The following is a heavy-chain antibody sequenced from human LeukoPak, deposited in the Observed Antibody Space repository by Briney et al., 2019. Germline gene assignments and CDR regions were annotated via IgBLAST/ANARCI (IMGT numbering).Heavy chain of an antibody. Sequence: PGRSLRLSCAASGFIFDDYAMYWVRQVPGKGLEWVSGINWNSGNIVYAASVKGRFTISRDNSKNSLYLQMNSLRAEDTALYYCARETYCGGDCQNAYFDYWGQGTLVTVSS. J-gene: IGHJ4*02. V-gene: IGHV3-9*01. CDR3: ARETYCGGDCQNAYFDY. CDR1: GFIFDDYA. D-gene: IGHD2-21*01. CDR2: INWNSGNI.